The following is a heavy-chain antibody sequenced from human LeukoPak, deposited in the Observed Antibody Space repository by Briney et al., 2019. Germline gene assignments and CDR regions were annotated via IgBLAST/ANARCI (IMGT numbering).Heavy chain of an antibody. CDR1: GGSISSGGYY. CDR3: ARDGNVRGMDV. CDR2: IYHSGST. Sequence: SETLSLTCTVSGGSISSGGYYWSWIRQPPGKGLEWIGYIYHSGSTYYNPSLKSRVTISVDTSKNQLSLKLSSVTAADTAVYYCARDGNVRGMDVWGQGTTVTVSS. J-gene: IGHJ6*02. V-gene: IGHV4-31*03. D-gene: IGHD1-26*01.